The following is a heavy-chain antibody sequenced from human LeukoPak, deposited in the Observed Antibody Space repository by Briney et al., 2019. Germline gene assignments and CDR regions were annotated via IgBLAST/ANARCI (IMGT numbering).Heavy chain of an antibody. J-gene: IGHJ4*02. CDR1: GFTFSSYA. CDR3: AKAYYGDYYDY. D-gene: IGHD3-3*01. Sequence: QPGGSLRLSCAASGFTFSSYAMGWVRQAPGKGLEWFSAISGNSGSDTYYADAVKGRFTISRDNSRNTLYLQMNSLRAEDTAVYYCAKAYYGDYYDYWGQGTLVTVSS. CDR2: ISGNSGSDT. V-gene: IGHV3-23*01.